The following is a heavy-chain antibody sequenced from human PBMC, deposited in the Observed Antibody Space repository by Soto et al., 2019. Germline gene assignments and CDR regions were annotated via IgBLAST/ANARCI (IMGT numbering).Heavy chain of an antibody. D-gene: IGHD2-2*01. CDR1: GGSISRYY. CDR3: ARGYCSSTTCYIWDNWFDP. J-gene: IGHJ5*02. CDR2: IYYSGRT. Sequence: QVQLQESGPGLMKPSETLSLTCTVSGGSISRYYWSWIRQPPGKGLEWIGYIYYSGRTNYNPSLKSRVTISVDTPKNQFSLKLSSVTAADTAVYYCARGYCSSTTCYIWDNWFDPWGQGTLVTVSS. V-gene: IGHV4-59*01.